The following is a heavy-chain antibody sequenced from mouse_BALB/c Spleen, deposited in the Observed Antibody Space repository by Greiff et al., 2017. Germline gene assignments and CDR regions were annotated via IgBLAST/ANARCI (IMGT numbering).Heavy chain of an antibody. J-gene: IGHJ3*01. CDR3: ARKGDGYYDDWFAY. CDR1: GFSLTSYG. D-gene: IGHD2-3*01. CDR2: IWSGGST. V-gene: IGHV2-2*02. Sequence: VKLMESGPGLVQPSQSLSITCTVSGFSLTSYGVHWVRQSPGKGLEWLGVIWSGGSTDYNAAFISRLSISKDNSKSQVFFKMNSLQANDTAIYYCARKGDGYYDDWFAYWGQGTLVTVSA.